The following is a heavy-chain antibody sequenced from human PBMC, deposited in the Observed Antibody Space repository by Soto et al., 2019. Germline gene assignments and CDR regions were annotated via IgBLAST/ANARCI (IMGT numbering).Heavy chain of an antibody. D-gene: IGHD2-15*01. CDR2: IKSKTDGGTT. J-gene: IGHJ6*02. V-gene: IGHV3-15*07. Sequence: GGSLRLSCAASGFTFSNAWMNWVRQAPGKGLEWVGRIKSKTDGGTTDYAAPVKGRFTISRDDSKNTLYLQMNSLKTEDTAVYYCTTAPVVVVVAATNYGMDVWGQGTTVTVSS. CDR3: TTAPVVVVVAATNYGMDV. CDR1: GFTFSNAW.